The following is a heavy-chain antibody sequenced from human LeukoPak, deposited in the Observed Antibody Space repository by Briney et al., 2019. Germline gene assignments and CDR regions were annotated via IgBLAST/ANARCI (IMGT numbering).Heavy chain of an antibody. CDR2: IYYSGST. CDR1: GGSISSYY. Sequence: SETLSLTCTVSGGSISSYYWSWIRQPPGKGLEWIGYIYYSGSTNYNPSLKSRVTISVDTSKNQFSLKLSSVTAADTAVYYCARESGVGLYYFDYWGQGTLVTVSS. D-gene: IGHD1-26*01. V-gene: IGHV4-59*01. J-gene: IGHJ4*02. CDR3: ARESGVGLYYFDY.